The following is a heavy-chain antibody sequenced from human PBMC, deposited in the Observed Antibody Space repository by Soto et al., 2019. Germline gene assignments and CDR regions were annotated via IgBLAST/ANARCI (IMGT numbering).Heavy chain of an antibody. J-gene: IGHJ4*02. V-gene: IGHV1-8*01. Sequence: ASVKVSCKASGYTFTNYDINWVRQATGQGLEWMGWVNPNSGNTGYAQKFQGRVTMTRNTSISTAYMELSSLRSEDTAVYYCARGRGYSYGYSDYWGQGTLVTVYS. CDR3: ARGRGYSYGYSDY. D-gene: IGHD5-18*01. CDR2: VNPNSGNT. CDR1: GYTFTNYD.